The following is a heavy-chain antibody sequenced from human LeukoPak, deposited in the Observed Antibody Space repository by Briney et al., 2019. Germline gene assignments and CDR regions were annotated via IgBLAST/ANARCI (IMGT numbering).Heavy chain of an antibody. V-gene: IGHV3-21*01. CDR2: ISSSSSYI. D-gene: IGHD2-2*02. Sequence: PGGSLRLSCAASGFSFSSNSMNWVRQAPGKGLEWVSSISSSSSYIHYADSVKGRFTISRDNAKNSLYLQMNSLRAEDTAVYYCARGAEYCSSTSCYIAYWGQGTLVTVSS. CDR1: GFSFSSNS. J-gene: IGHJ4*02. CDR3: ARGAEYCSSTSCYIAY.